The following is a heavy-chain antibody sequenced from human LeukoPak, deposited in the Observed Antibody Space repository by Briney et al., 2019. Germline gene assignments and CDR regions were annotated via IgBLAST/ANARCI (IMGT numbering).Heavy chain of an antibody. CDR1: GGSISSSSYY. CDR3: ARHGRYYDILTGYYYWFDP. D-gene: IGHD3-9*01. V-gene: IGHV4-39*01. CDR2: IYYSGST. Sequence: SETLSLTCTVPGGSISSSSYYWGWIRQPPGKGLEWIGSIYYSGSTSYNPSLKSRVTISVDASKNQFSLKLSSVTAADTAVYYCARHGRYYDILTGYYYWFDPWGQGTLVTVSS. J-gene: IGHJ5*02.